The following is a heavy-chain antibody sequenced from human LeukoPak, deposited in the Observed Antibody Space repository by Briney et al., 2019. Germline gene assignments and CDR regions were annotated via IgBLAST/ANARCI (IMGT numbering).Heavy chain of an antibody. J-gene: IGHJ6*02. Sequence: SQTLSLTCAISGDSVSSNSAAWNWIRQSPSRGLEWLGRTYYRSKWYNDYAVSVKSRITINPDTSKNQFSLQLNSVTPEDTAVYYCARVSAYCSSTSCYRGMDVWGQGTTVTVS. CDR2: TYYRSKWYN. V-gene: IGHV6-1*01. CDR1: GDSVSSNSAA. CDR3: ARVSAYCSSTSCYRGMDV. D-gene: IGHD2-2*02.